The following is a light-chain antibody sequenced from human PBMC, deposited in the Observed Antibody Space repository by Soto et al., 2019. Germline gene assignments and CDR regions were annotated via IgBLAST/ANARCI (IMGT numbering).Light chain of an antibody. CDR3: QQYQNWPLIT. CDR1: QSVSSN. Sequence: EIVMTQSPGTLSVSPGERVTFSCRASQSVSSNLAWYQQKPGQTPRLLMYGASTRATGIPDRFSGSGSGTEFTLTISSLQSEDFADYYCQQYQNWPLITFGQGTRLENK. V-gene: IGKV3-15*01. J-gene: IGKJ5*01. CDR2: GAS.